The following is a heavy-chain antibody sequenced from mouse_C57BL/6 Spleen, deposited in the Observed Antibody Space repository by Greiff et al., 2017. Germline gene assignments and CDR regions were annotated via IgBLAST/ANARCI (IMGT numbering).Heavy chain of an antibody. J-gene: IGHJ3*01. V-gene: IGHV1-64*01. D-gene: IGHD4-1*01. Sequence: VQLQQPGAELVKPGASVKLSCKASGYTFTSYWMHWVKQRPGQGLEWIGMIHPNSGSTNYNEKFKSKATLSVDKSSSTVYMQLSSLTAEDSAVYYCARPGTGAYWGQGTLVTVSA. CDR1: GYTFTSYW. CDR3: ARPGTGAY. CDR2: IHPNSGST.